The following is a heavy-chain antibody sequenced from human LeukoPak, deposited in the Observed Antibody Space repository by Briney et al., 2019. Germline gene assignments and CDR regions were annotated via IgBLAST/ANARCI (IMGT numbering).Heavy chain of an antibody. CDR1: GFTFSDYD. J-gene: IGHJ4*02. V-gene: IGHV3-13*01. Sequence: GGSLRLSCAASGFTFSDYDMHWVRQATGKGLEWVSAIVTAGDTYYTGSVKGRFTISSENAKNSLYLQMNSLSAGDTAVYYFARVAKERVGGVYYFDYWGEGTLVTVSS. CDR2: IVTAGDT. D-gene: IGHD1-1*01. CDR3: ARVAKERVGGVYYFDY.